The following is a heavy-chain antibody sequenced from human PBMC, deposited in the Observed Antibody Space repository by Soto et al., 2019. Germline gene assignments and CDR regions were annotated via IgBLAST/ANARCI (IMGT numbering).Heavy chain of an antibody. D-gene: IGHD6-6*01. V-gene: IGHV4-31*03. CDR3: ARYVEYGSIAAHSQRVFEY. CDR2: IYYSGST. CDR1: GGTISSGGYY. Sequence: PSETLSLTCTVSGGTISSGGYYWSWIRQHPGKGLEWIGYIYYSGSTYYNPSLKSRVTISVDTSKNQFSLKLSSVTAADTAVYYCARYVEYGSIAAHSQRVFEYWGQGTLVTVSS. J-gene: IGHJ4*02.